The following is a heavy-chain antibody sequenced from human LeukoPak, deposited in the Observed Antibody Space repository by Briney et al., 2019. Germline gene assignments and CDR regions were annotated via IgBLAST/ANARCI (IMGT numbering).Heavy chain of an antibody. D-gene: IGHD6-13*01. CDR3: ARHSRFQQLGSFDY. CDR2: IYYSGST. CDR1: GGSISNYF. J-gene: IGHJ4*02. V-gene: IGHV4-59*08. Sequence: FEDPSLNCTVPGGSISNYFRRLIRQPPGKGLEWVGDIYYSGSTTYNPSLKSRVTISVDTSKNQFSLRLSSVTAADTAVYYCARHSRFQQLGSFDYWGQGTLVTVSS.